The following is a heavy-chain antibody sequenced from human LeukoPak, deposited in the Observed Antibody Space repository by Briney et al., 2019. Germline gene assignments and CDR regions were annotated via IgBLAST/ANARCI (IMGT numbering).Heavy chain of an antibody. J-gene: IGHJ4*02. CDR1: GGSISSGGYY. CDR2: IYYSGST. Sequence: TPSQTLSLTCTVSGGSISSGGYYWSWIRQHPGKGLEWIGYIYYSGSTYYNPSLKSRVTISVDTSKNQFSLKLSSVTAADTAVYYCAREAKYCSSTSCYPLYFDYWGQGTLVTVSS. V-gene: IGHV4-31*03. D-gene: IGHD2-2*01. CDR3: AREAKYCSSTSCYPLYFDY.